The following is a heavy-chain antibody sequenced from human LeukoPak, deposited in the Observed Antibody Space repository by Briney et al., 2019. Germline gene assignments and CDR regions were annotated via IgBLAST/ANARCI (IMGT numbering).Heavy chain of an antibody. J-gene: IGHJ4*02. V-gene: IGHV1-8*03. CDR3: ARGKRYDSGSYYTDY. Sequence: ASAKVSCKASGYTFTNYDINWVRQTTGQGLEWMGWMNPNSANTGYAQNFQGRVTITMNTSISTAYMDLSSLRSEDTAVYYCARGKRYDSGSYYTDYWGQGTLVTVSS. D-gene: IGHD3-10*01. CDR2: MNPNSANT. CDR1: GYTFTNYD.